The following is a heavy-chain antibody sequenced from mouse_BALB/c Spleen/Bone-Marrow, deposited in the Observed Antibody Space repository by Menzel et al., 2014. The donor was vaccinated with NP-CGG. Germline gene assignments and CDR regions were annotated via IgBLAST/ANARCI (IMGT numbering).Heavy chain of an antibody. CDR1: GYTFTSYW. J-gene: IGHJ2*01. Sequence: VKLMESGAELVRPGVSVKLSCKASGYTFTSYWMHWIKQRPEQGLERIGEINPSNGGTNYNEKFKSKATLTVDKSSSTAYMQLSSLTSEDSAVYYCARSGDGYYVDYFDYWGQGTTHTVSS. D-gene: IGHD2-3*01. CDR3: ARSGDGYYVDYFDY. V-gene: IGHV1S81*02. CDR2: INPSNGGT.